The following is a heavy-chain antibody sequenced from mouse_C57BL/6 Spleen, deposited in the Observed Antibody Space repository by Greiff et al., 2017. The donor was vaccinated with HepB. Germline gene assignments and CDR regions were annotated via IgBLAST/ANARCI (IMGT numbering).Heavy chain of an antibody. V-gene: IGHV1-42*01. CDR1: GYSFTGYY. CDR2: INPSTGGT. J-gene: IGHJ3*01. CDR3: ARRKDYDYGVAY. Sequence: EVQLQQSGPELVKPGASVKISCKASGYSFTGYYMNWVKQSPEKSLEWIGEINPSTGGTTYNQKFKAKATLTVDKSSSTAYMQLKSLTSEDSAVYYCARRKDYDYGVAYWGQGTLVTVSA. D-gene: IGHD2-4*01.